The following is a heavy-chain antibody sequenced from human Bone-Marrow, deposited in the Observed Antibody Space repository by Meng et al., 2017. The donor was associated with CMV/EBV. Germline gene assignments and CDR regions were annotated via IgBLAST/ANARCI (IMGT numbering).Heavy chain of an antibody. CDR1: GFTFSSYW. J-gene: IGHJ6*02. V-gene: IGHV3-74*01. D-gene: IGHD3-10*01. Sequence: GGSLRLSCAASGFTFSSYWMHWVRQAPGKGLVWVSRINSDGSSTSYADSVKGRFTISRDNAKNTLYLQMNSLRAEDKAVYYCARARYYGSGIAGMDVWGQGTTVTVSS. CDR3: ARARYYGSGIAGMDV. CDR2: INSDGSST.